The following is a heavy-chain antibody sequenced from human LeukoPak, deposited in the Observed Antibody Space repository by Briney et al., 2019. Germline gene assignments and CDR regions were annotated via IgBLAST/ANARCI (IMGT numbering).Heavy chain of an antibody. CDR1: GGSFSGYY. D-gene: IGHD2-21*02. CDR3: ARFAYCGGHCWYYFDY. Sequence: SETLSLTCAVYGGSFSGYYWSWIRQPPGKGLEWIGEINHSGSTNYNPSLKSRVTISVDTSKNQFSLKLSFVTAADTAVYYCARFAYCGGHCWYYFDYWGQGSLVTVSS. J-gene: IGHJ4*02. CDR2: INHSGST. V-gene: IGHV4-34*01.